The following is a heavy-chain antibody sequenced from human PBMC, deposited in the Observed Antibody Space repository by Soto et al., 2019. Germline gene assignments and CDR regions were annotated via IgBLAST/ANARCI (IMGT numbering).Heavy chain of an antibody. Sequence: GPGPRPPSETLSLTCAVYGGSFSDYYWSWIRQPPGKGLEWIGEINHSGGTNYNPSLKSRVTISVDTSKNQFSLKVSSVTAADTAVYYCARGVVRRVIIQYTSFFDYWGLGTLVTVSS. D-gene: IGHD3-10*01. CDR2: INHSGGT. J-gene: IGHJ4*02. V-gene: IGHV4-34*01. CDR3: ARGVVRRVIIQYTSFFDY. CDR1: GGSFSDYY.